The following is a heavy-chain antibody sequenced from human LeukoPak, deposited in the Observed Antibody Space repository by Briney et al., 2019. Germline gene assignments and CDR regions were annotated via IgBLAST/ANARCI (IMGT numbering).Heavy chain of an antibody. CDR2: INHSGST. CDR3: ARDRGNRYYYYYYYMDV. J-gene: IGHJ6*03. D-gene: IGHD2/OR15-2a*01. CDR1: GGSFSGYY. Sequence: SETLSLTCAVYGGSFSGYYWSWIRQPPGKGLEWIGEINHSGSTNYNPSLKSRVTISVDTSKNQFSLKLSSVTAADTAVYYCARDRGNRYYYYYYYMDVWGKGTTVTVSS. V-gene: IGHV4-34*01.